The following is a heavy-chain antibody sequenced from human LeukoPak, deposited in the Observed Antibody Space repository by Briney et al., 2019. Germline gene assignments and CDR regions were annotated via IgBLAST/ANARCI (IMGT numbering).Heavy chain of an antibody. V-gene: IGHV3-23*01. Sequence: GGSVRLSCAASRFTFSSYAMIWVRQAPGKGLAWVSTLTGSGDSADYADSVKGRFTISRDNSKNTLSLQMSSLRAEDTAVYYCAREGLGAAAGTFDYWGQGTLVTVSS. CDR3: AREGLGAAAGTFDY. CDR2: LTGSGDSA. J-gene: IGHJ4*02. D-gene: IGHD6-13*01. CDR1: RFTFSSYA.